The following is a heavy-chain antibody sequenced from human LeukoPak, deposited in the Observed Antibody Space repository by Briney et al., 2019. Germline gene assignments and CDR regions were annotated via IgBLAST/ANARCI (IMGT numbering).Heavy chain of an antibody. J-gene: IGHJ4*02. CDR3: ARESHSYGYYYFDY. CDR2: IYSGGST. CDR1: GFTVSSNY. Sequence: PGGSLRLSCAASGFTVSSNYMSWVRQAPGKGLEWVSVIYSGGSTYYADSVKGRFTISRDNSKNTLYLQMNSLRAEDTAVYYCARESHSYGYYYFDYWGQGTLVTVSS. V-gene: IGHV3-53*01. D-gene: IGHD5-18*01.